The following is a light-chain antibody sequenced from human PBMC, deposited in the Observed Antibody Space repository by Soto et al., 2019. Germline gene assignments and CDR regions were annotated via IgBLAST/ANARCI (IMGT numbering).Light chain of an antibody. J-gene: IGKJ2*01. CDR3: QEYNSHSRYT. CDR1: QNISSW. Sequence: DIQMTQSPSTLSASVGDRVTITCRARQNISSWLAWYQQKPGKAPKLLIYTASSLESGVPSRFSGSGSGTEFTLTISSLQPDDFATYYCQEYNSHSRYTFGQGTKLEIK. V-gene: IGKV1-5*03. CDR2: TAS.